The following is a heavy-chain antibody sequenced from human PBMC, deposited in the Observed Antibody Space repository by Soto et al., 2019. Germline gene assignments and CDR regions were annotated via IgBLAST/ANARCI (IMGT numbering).Heavy chain of an antibody. Sequence: SETLSLTCTVSGGSMNSYQWSWIRQPAGKGLKWLGHIHSSGSTNYTPSLKSRVTMSVDTSKNQFSLRLMSLTAADTAVYYCARDQGVAAAGITWFDPWGQGSLVTVSS. D-gene: IGHD6-13*01. CDR2: IHSSGST. J-gene: IGHJ5*02. CDR3: ARDQGVAAAGITWFDP. CDR1: GGSMNSYQ. V-gene: IGHV4-4*07.